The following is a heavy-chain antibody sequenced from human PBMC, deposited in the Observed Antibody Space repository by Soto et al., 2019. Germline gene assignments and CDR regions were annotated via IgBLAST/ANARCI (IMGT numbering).Heavy chain of an antibody. V-gene: IGHV1-69*04. D-gene: IGHD2-2*01. CDR2: ILPLRAIA. CDR3: ARDQGVLDYHLPH. CDR1: GGTFGSST. J-gene: IGHJ4*02. Sequence: GVSVKVSCKASGGTFGSSTFSWVRQAPGQGLEWMGRILPLRAIANYAQKFQGRVTVTADKSTNTVYMELSGLRAADTAVYYCARDQGVLDYHLPHWGQGTLVTVSS.